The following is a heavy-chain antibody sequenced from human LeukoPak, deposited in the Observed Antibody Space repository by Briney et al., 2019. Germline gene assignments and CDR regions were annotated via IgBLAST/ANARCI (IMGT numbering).Heavy chain of an antibody. CDR3: ARCNWNYGMDV. Sequence: PGGSLRLSCAVSGFTVSSNYMNWVRQAPGKGLEWVSVIYSGGSTYYADSVKGRFTISRDNSKNTLYLQMNSLRAEDTAVYYCARCNWNYGMDVWGQGTTVTVSS. CDR1: GFTVSSNY. V-gene: IGHV3-53*01. CDR2: IYSGGST. J-gene: IGHJ6*02. D-gene: IGHD1-20*01.